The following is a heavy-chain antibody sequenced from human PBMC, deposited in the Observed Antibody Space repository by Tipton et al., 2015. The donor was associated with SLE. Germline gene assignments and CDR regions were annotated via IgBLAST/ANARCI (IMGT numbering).Heavy chain of an antibody. CDR2: ISHSGST. Sequence: TLSLTCTVSGYSISSGYYWGWIRQPPGKGPEWIGSISHSGSTYYIPSLKSRITISVDTSKNHFSLNLISVAAVDTAVYYCAGSDGGSFDYWGQGTLVTVSS. CDR3: AGSDGGSFDY. V-gene: IGHV4-38-2*02. CDR1: GYSISSGYY. J-gene: IGHJ4*02. D-gene: IGHD2-15*01.